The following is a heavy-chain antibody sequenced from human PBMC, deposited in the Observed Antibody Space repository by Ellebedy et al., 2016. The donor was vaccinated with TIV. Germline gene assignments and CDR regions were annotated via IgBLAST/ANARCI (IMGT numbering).Heavy chain of an antibody. V-gene: IGHV1-69*13. Sequence: AASVKVSCKASGGTFSSYAISWVRQAPGQGLEWMGGIIPIFGTANYAQKFQGRVTITADESTSTAYMELSSLRSEDTAVYYCARDLDRDISGWFDPWGQGTLVTVSS. D-gene: IGHD2-15*01. CDR3: ARDLDRDISGWFDP. J-gene: IGHJ5*02. CDR2: IIPIFGTA. CDR1: GGTFSSYA.